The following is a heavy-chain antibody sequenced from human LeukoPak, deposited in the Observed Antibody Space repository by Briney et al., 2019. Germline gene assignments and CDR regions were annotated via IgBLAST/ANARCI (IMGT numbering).Heavy chain of an antibody. CDR2: IYYSGST. CDR3: ATGDVVVPTAAQRPLDY. Sequence: SETLSLTCTVSAGSIRSSSFFWDWIRQPPGKWLEWIGSIYYSGSTYYNPSLKSRVTMSIDTSKNQFSLNLSSVTAADTAVYYCATGDVVVPTAAQRPLDYWGQGTLDTVSS. J-gene: IGHJ4*02. V-gene: IGHV4-39*01. D-gene: IGHD2-2*01. CDR1: AGSIRSSSFF.